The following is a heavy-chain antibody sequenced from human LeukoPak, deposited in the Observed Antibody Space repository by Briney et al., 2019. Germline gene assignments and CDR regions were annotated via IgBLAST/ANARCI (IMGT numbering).Heavy chain of an antibody. CDR3: ARIRYSASYYYFDY. CDR2: IYYSGST. D-gene: IGHD1-26*01. V-gene: IGHV4-59*01. CDR1: IGSISRYY. J-gene: IGHJ4*02. Sequence: PSETLSLTCTVSIGSISRYYWSWIRQPPGKGLEWIGYIYYSGSTNYNPSLKSRATISVDTSKNQFSLKLSSVSAAATAVYYCARIRYSASYYYFDYWGQGTLVTVSS.